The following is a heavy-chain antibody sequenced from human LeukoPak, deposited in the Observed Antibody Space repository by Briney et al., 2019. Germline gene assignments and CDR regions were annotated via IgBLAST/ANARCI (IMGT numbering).Heavy chain of an antibody. CDR2: ITPAGHR. Sequence: GGSLRLSCAASGFAVDSRFMNWVRQVPGMGLQWVSFITPAGHRDYTDSVKGRFTITRDNSKNTVSLQMNSLRVDDSAMYFCARGDSGTTTFDFWGRGTLVTVSS. CDR3: ARGDSGTTTFDF. D-gene: IGHD3-10*01. J-gene: IGHJ4*02. CDR1: GFAVDSRF. V-gene: IGHV3-66*01.